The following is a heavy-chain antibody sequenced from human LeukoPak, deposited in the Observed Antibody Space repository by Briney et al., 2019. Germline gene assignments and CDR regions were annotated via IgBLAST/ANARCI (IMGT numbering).Heavy chain of an antibody. CDR1: GFTFRSYW. CDR3: ARVYGDYDY. V-gene: IGHV3-7*01. J-gene: IGHJ4*02. D-gene: IGHD4-17*01. Sequence: PGGSLRLPCAASGFTFRSYWMTWVRQSPGKGLEWVANIKQDGSETYHVDSVKGRFTISRDNAKDSLYLEMNSLRAEDTAVYYCARVYGDYDYWGQGTLVTVSS. CDR2: IKQDGSET.